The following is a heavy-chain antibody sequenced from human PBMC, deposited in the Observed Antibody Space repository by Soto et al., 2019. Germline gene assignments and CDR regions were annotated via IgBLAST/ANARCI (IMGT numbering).Heavy chain of an antibody. Sequence: ASVKVSCKASGFTFTSSAVQWVRQARGQRLEWIGWIVVGSGNTNYAKKFQERVTITRDMSTSTAYMELSSLRSEDTAVYYCAAVLVRGVIIRDVWGQGTTVTVSS. D-gene: IGHD3-10*01. CDR3: AAVLVRGVIIRDV. CDR1: GFTFTSSA. CDR2: IVVGSGNT. J-gene: IGHJ6*02. V-gene: IGHV1-58*01.